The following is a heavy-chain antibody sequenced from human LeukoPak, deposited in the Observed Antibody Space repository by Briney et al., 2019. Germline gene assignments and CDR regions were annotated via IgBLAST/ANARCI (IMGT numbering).Heavy chain of an antibody. Sequence: ASVRVSYKGSGYGCSNCCMHWVRLAPGQGLGWMGMRNPSGGSTTYEQKFQSTVNMTKDMSTRTLYIEMSTLTSEDTAVYYCARTRGYSFDNWGQGTLVTVSS. CDR2: RNPSGGST. J-gene: IGHJ4*02. V-gene: IGHV1-46*01. CDR1: GYGCSNCC. CDR3: ARTRGYSFDN. D-gene: IGHD6-6*01.